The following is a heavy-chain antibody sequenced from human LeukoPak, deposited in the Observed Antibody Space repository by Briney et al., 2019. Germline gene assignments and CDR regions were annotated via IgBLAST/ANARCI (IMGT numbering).Heavy chain of an antibody. Sequence: GGSLRLSCAASGFTFSSYAMHWVRQAPGKGLEGVAVISYDGSNKYYADSVKGRFTISRDNSKNTLYLQMNSLRAEDTAVYYCAREGPVMTTVSHYYYGMDVWGQGTTVAVSS. CDR3: AREGPVMTTVSHYYYGMDV. CDR1: GFTFSSYA. J-gene: IGHJ6*02. CDR2: ISYDGSNK. V-gene: IGHV3-30-3*01. D-gene: IGHD4-11*01.